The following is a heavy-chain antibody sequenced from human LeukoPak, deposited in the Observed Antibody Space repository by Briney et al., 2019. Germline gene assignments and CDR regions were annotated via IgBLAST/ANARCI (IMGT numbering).Heavy chain of an antibody. CDR1: GFTFSSYA. Sequence: PGRSLRFSCAASGFTFSSYAMHWVRQAPGKGLEWVAVISYDGSNKYYADSVKGRFTISRDNSKNTLYLQMNSLRAEDTAVYYCAREWGLWLLASTGFDYWGQGTLVTVSS. CDR3: AREWGLWLLASTGFDY. V-gene: IGHV3-30*04. D-gene: IGHD4/OR15-4a*01. CDR2: ISYDGSNK. J-gene: IGHJ4*02.